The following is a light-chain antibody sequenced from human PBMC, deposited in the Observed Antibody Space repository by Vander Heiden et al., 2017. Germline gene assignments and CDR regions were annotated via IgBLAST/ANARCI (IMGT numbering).Light chain of an antibody. CDR3: QQNGSSPPYT. J-gene: IGKJ2*01. Sequence: EIVLTQSPGTLSLSPGERATLSCRASQSVSSSYLAWYQQKPGQAPRLLIYGASSRATGIPDRFSGSGSGPDFTLTISIREPEDFAVYYCQQNGSSPPYTFGQGTKLEIK. CDR2: GAS. V-gene: IGKV3-20*01. CDR1: QSVSSSY.